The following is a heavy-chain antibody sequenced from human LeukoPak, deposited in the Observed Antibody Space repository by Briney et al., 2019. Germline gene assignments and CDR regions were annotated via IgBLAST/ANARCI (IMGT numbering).Heavy chain of an antibody. D-gene: IGHD3-22*01. J-gene: IGHJ4*02. CDR2: ISWNSGSI. V-gene: IGHV3-9*01. CDR1: GFTFDDYA. CDR3: AKVSDYYDSSGYFDY. Sequence: GGSLRFSCAASGFTFDDYAMHWVRQAPGKGLEWVSGISWNSGSIGYADSVKGRFTISRDNAKNSLYLQMNSLRAEDTALYYCAKVSDYYDSSGYFDYWGQGTLVTVSS.